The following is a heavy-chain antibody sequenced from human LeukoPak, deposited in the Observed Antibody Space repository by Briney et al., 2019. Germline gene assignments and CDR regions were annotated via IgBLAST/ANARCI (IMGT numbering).Heavy chain of an antibody. CDR1: GGSTSSYY. J-gene: IGHJ4*02. V-gene: IGHV4-59*01. CDR2: IYYSGST. CDR3: AGEVGAGGFDY. D-gene: IGHD1-26*01. Sequence: PSETLSLTCTVSGGSTSSYYWSWIRQPPGKGMEWIGYIYYSGSTTYNPSLKSRVTISVDTSKIQFSLKLSAVTAADTAVYYCAGEVGAGGFDYWGQGTLVTVSS.